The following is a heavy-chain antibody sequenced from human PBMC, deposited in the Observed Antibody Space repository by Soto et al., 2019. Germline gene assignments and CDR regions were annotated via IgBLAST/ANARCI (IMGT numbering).Heavy chain of an antibody. V-gene: IGHV4-30-2*01. CDR2: IYHSGST. Sequence: SETLSLTCAVSGGSISSGGYSWSWIRQPPGKGLEWIGYIYHSGSTYYNPSLKSRVTISVDRSKNQFSLQLNSVTPEDTAVYYCARDRLGVAAAGTGLGNWFDPWGQGTLVTVSS. CDR3: ARDRLGVAAAGTGLGNWFDP. J-gene: IGHJ5*02. CDR1: GGSISSGGYS. D-gene: IGHD6-13*01.